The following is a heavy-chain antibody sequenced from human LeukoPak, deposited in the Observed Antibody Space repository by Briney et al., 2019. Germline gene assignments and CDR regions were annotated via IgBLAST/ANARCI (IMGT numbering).Heavy chain of an antibody. CDR3: ARSSYYCSSTSCYNAGAFDI. J-gene: IGHJ3*02. V-gene: IGHV1-69*05. CDR1: GGTFSSYA. D-gene: IGHD2-2*02. CDR2: IIPIFGTA. Sequence: SVKVSCKASGGTFSSYAISWVRQGPGQGLEWMGGIIPIFGTANYAQKFQGRVTITTDESTSTAYMELSSLRSEDTAVYYCARSSYYCSSTSCYNAGAFDIWGQGTMVTVSS.